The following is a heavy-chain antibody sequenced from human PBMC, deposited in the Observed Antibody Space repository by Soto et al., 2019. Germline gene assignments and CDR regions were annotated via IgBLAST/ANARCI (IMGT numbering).Heavy chain of an antibody. D-gene: IGHD1-26*01. J-gene: IGHJ4*02. Sequence: QVQLQQWGAGLFKPSETLSLTCAVYGTSLSGYYCSWIRHPPEKALEWIGQINHSGNTNYNPSLKSRVTISVNTSQNQLFLILSSVTAADTAMYYCARHHVRGRTIAGAAEFWRQRTLVTLAS. CDR3: ARHHVRGRTIAGAAEF. V-gene: IGHV4-34*01. CDR2: INHSGNT. CDR1: GTSLSGYY.